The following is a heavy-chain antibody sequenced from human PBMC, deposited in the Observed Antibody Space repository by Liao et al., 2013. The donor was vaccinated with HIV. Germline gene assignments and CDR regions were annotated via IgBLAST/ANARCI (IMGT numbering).Heavy chain of an antibody. CDR1: GVSIDTADYY. Sequence: QVQLQESGPGLVKPSQTLSLTCTVSGVSIDTADYYWSWIRQPPGKGLEWIEYIYYSGSTYYTPSLKSRLTISLHTSKNQFSLKLSSVTAADTALYYCAGGYGSGSYAYWGLGTLVTVSS. V-gene: IGHV4-30-4*08. J-gene: IGHJ4*02. CDR3: AGGYGSGSYAY. CDR2: IYYSGST. D-gene: IGHD3-10*01.